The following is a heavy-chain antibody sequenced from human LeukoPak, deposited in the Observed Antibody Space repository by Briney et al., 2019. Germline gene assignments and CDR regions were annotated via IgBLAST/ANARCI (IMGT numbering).Heavy chain of an antibody. D-gene: IGHD2-2*01. J-gene: IGHJ4*02. Sequence: SETQSLTCAVYGGSFSGYYWSWIRQPPGKGLEWIGEINHSGSTNYNPSLKSRVTISVDTSKNQFSLKLSSVTAADTAVYYCARSGEGYCSSTSCYEFDYWGQGTLVTVSS. CDR3: ARSGEGYCSSTSCYEFDY. CDR1: GGSFSGYY. V-gene: IGHV4-34*01. CDR2: INHSGST.